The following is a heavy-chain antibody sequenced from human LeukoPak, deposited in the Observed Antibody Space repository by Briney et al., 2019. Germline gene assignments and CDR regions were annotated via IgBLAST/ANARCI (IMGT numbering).Heavy chain of an antibody. CDR3: ARGFRGDSDVFDY. D-gene: IGHD2-21*02. CDR1: GGSISSGGYY. V-gene: IGHV4-61*03. CDR2: VYYSGST. Sequence: NPSQTLSLTCTVSGGSISSGGYYWSWIRQPPGKGLELLGYVYYSGSTNYNPSLKSRVIISVDTSKNHFSLKLSSVTAADTAVYYCARGFRGDSDVFDYWGQETLVTVSS. J-gene: IGHJ4*02.